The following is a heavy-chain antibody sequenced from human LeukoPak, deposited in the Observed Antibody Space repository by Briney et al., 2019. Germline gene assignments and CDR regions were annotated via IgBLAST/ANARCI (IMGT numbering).Heavy chain of an antibody. Sequence: ASVKVSCTASGFTFTGYDINWVRQASGQGLEWMGWMNPNNGNTGYAQKFQGRVTMTRDTSISTAYMELWGLRSEDTAVYYCVRDGEGAAISVNYWFDPWGQGTLVTVSS. D-gene: IGHD2-2*02. CDR3: VRDGEGAAISVNYWFDP. CDR2: MNPNNGNT. CDR1: GFTFTGYD. J-gene: IGHJ5*02. V-gene: IGHV1-8*01.